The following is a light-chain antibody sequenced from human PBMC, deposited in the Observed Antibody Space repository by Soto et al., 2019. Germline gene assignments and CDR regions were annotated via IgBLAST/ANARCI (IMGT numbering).Light chain of an antibody. CDR1: SSDVGLYNL. CDR3: SSYAGSSTPVL. V-gene: IGLV2-23*02. Sequence: QSALTQPASVSGSPGQSITVSCTGTSSDVGLYNLVSWYQQHPGKAPKLIIYEVFARPSGVSNRFSGSKSGNTASLTISGLQAEDEADYYCSSYAGSSTPVLFGGGTKLTVL. CDR2: EVF. J-gene: IGLJ2*01.